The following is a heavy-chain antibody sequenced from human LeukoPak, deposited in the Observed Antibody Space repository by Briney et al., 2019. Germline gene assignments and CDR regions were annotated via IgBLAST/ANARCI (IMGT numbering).Heavy chain of an antibody. Sequence: SETLSLTCTVSGDSISSGGYSWSWIRQPPGKGLEWIGYIYHSGSTYYNPSLKSRVTISVDRSKNQFSLKLSSVTAADTAVYYCASDRGGSWDYWGQGTLVTVSS. CDR1: GDSISSGGYS. J-gene: IGHJ4*02. D-gene: IGHD2-15*01. V-gene: IGHV4-30-2*01. CDR2: IYHSGST. CDR3: ASDRGGSWDY.